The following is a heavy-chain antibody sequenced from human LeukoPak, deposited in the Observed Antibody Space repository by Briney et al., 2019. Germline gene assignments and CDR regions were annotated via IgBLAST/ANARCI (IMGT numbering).Heavy chain of an antibody. V-gene: IGHV4-34*01. Sequence: SETLSLTCAVYGGSFSGYYWSWIRQPPGKGLEWIGEINHSGSTNCNPSLKSRVTISVDTSKNQFSLKLSSVTAADTAVYYCAADSSGYYYGAAFDIWGQGTMVTVSS. J-gene: IGHJ3*02. CDR1: GGSFSGYY. CDR2: INHSGST. D-gene: IGHD3-22*01. CDR3: AADSSGYYYGAAFDI.